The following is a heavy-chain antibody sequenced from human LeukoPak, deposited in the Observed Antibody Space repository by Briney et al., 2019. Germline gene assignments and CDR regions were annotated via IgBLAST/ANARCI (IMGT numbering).Heavy chain of an antibody. V-gene: IGHV3-21*01. J-gene: IGHJ4*02. Sequence: GGSLRLSCAASGFTFSSSSMNWVRQAPGKGLEWVSSISTSSNYIYYADSVKGRFTISRVNAKNSLYLQMNSLRAEDTAVYYCASGGNFDYWGQGTLVTVSS. CDR1: GFTFSSSS. CDR3: ASGGNFDY. CDR2: ISTSSNYI.